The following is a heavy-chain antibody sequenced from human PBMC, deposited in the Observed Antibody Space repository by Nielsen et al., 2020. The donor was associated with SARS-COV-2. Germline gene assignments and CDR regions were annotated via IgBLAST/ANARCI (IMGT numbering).Heavy chain of an antibody. D-gene: IGHD3-10*01. J-gene: IGHJ6*02. CDR2: ISYDGSNK. CDR1: GFTFSSYA. CDR3: ARDPSIPYGSGSYYYYYGMDV. V-gene: IGHV3-30-3*01. Sequence: GESLKISCAASGFTFSSYATHWVRQAPGKGLEWVAVISYDGSNKYYADSVKGRFTISRDNSKNTLYLQMNSLRAEDTAVYYCARDPSIPYGSGSYYYYYGMDVWGQGTTVTVSS.